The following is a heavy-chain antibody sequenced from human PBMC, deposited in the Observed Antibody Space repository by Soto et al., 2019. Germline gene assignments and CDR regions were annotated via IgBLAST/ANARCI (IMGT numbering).Heavy chain of an antibody. J-gene: IGHJ4*02. CDR2: IWYDGSNK. V-gene: IGHV3-33*01. CDR3: AREGISETYFDY. Sequence: QVQLVESGGGVVQPGRSLRLSCAASGFTFSSYGMHWVRQAPGKGLEWVAVIWYDGSNKYYADSVKGRFTISRDNSKNTRYLQMNSLRAEDTAVYYCAREGISETYFDYWGQGTLVTVSS. CDR1: GFTFSSYG.